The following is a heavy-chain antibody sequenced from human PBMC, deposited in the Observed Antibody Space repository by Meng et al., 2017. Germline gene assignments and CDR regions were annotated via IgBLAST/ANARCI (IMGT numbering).Heavy chain of an antibody. CDR1: GFTFSSYA. CDR2: ISYDGSNK. D-gene: IGHD3-16*01. V-gene: IGHV3-30*04. J-gene: IGHJ6*02. CDR3: ARDYDIPRDYYYYYGMDV. Sequence: GESLKISCAASGFTFSSYAMHWVRQAPGKGLEWVAVISYDGSNKYYADSVKGRFTISRDNSKNTLYLQMNSLRAEDTAVYYCARDYDIPRDYYYYYGMDVWGQGTTVTVSS.